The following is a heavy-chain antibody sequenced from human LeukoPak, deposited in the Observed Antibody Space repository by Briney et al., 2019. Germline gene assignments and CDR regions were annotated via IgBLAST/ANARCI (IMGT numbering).Heavy chain of an antibody. V-gene: IGHV1-69*05. Sequence: SVKVSCKASGGTFSSYAISWVRQAPGQGLEWMGRIIPIFGTANYAQKFQGRVTITTDESTSTAYMELSSLRSEDTAVYYCARRSYVSSGYYQFDYWGQGTLVTVSS. CDR2: IIPIFGTA. CDR1: GGTFSSYA. CDR3: ARRSYVSSGYYQFDY. D-gene: IGHD3-22*01. J-gene: IGHJ4*02.